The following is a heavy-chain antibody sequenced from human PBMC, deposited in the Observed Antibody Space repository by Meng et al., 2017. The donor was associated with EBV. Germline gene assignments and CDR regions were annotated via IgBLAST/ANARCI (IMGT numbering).Heavy chain of an antibody. CDR3: ASESGRGYTPDY. D-gene: IGHD3-10*01. Sequence: VQLGQSAPEVKKPGSSVKVSCNTSGGSFRYYAISWVRQAPGQGLEWLGGFLPRLGAPNYAQKFHGRVKITADESTSTHYMDLSSLRSEDTAIYYCASESGRGYTPDYWGQGTLVTVSS. J-gene: IGHJ4*02. CDR2: FLPRLGAP. CDR1: GGSFRYYA. V-gene: IGHV1-69*01.